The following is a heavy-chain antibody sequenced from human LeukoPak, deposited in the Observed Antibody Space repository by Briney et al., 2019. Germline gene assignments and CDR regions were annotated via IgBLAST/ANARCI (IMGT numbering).Heavy chain of an antibody. D-gene: IGHD6-13*01. CDR2: CGNKPDSHTT. CDR3: AKAIAAAGRNGHAFDI. J-gene: IGHJ3*02. V-gene: IGHV3-72*01. Sequence: GGSLRLSCVASGSGFTFSDHYMDWVRQAPGKGLEWVGRCGNKPDSHTTEYAASVKGRFTISRDNSKNTLYLQMNSLRAEDTAVYYCAKAIAAAGRNGHAFDIWGQGTMVTVSS. CDR1: GSGFTFSDHY.